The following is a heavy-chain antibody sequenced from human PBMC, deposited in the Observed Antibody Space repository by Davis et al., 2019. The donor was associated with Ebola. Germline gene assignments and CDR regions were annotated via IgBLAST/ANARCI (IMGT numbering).Heavy chain of an antibody. Sequence: KVSCKGSGYSFPNFWIGWVRQMPGKGLEWMGVIYPGDSDTRYSPSFQGQVTISADKSISTAYLQWSSLKASDTAMYYCARGGYGDYVSDWYFDLWGRGTLVTVSS. V-gene: IGHV5-51*01. D-gene: IGHD4-17*01. CDR2: IYPGDSDT. J-gene: IGHJ2*01. CDR3: ARGGYGDYVSDWYFDL. CDR1: GYSFPNFW.